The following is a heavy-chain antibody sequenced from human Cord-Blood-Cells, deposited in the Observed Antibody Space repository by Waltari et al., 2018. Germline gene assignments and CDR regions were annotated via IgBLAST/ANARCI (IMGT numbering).Heavy chain of an antibody. CDR3: ARAPVAGTGLYNWFDP. CDR1: GYSISSGYY. D-gene: IGHD6-19*01. Sequence: VPLQESGPGLAKPSETLSLPCALSGYSISSGYYCGWIRQPPGKGLECIGSIYHSGSTYYNPSLKSRVTISVDTSKNQFSLKLSSVTAADTAVYYCARAPVAGTGLYNWFDPWGQGTLVTVSS. J-gene: IGHJ5*02. CDR2: IYHSGST. V-gene: IGHV4-38-2*01.